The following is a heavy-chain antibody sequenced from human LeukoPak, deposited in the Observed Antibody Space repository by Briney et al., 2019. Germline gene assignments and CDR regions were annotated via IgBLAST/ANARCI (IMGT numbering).Heavy chain of an antibody. Sequence: GGSLRLSCAASGFTFSSYAMSWVRQAPGKGLEWVSAISGSGGSTYYADSVKGRFTISRDNSKNTLYLQMNSLRAEDTAVYYCAKDLVLMVYAIIDYWGQGTLVTVSS. J-gene: IGHJ4*02. CDR2: ISGSGGST. CDR1: GFTFSSYA. V-gene: IGHV3-23*01. D-gene: IGHD2-8*01. CDR3: AKDLVLMVYAIIDY.